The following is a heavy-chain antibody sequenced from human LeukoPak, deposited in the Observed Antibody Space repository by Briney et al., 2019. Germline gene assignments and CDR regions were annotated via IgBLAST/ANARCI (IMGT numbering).Heavy chain of an antibody. V-gene: IGHV4-4*07. CDR1: GGSISSYY. D-gene: IGHD4-17*01. CDR2: IYTSGST. Sequence: SETLSLTCTVSGGSISSYYWSWIRQPAGKGLEWIGRIYTSGSTNYNPSLKSRVTMSVDTSKNQFSLKLSSVTAADTAVFYCARQGYADFSPRPFDYWGQGTLVTVSS. CDR3: ARQGYADFSPRPFDY. J-gene: IGHJ4*02.